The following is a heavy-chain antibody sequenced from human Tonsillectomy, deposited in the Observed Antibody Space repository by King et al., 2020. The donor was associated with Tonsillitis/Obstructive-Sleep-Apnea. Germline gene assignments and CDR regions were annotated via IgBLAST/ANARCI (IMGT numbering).Heavy chain of an antibody. J-gene: IGHJ4*02. V-gene: IGHV4-34*01. Sequence: VQLQQWGAGLLKPSETLSLTCAVYGGSFSGYYWSWIRQPPEKGLEWIGXXNQSGSTNYTPSLKSRVTISIDTSKNQFSLNLSSVTAADTAVYYCARTTGDEDYWGQGTLVTVSS. CDR2: XNQSGST. CDR3: ARTTGDEDY. CDR1: GGSFSGYY. D-gene: IGHD7-27*01.